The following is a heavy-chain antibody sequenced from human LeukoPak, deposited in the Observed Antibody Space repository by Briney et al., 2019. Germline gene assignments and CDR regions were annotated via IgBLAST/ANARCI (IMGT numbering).Heavy chain of an antibody. CDR1: AYTFASYA. J-gene: IGHJ4*02. Sequence: GASVKVSCKASAYTFASYAISWVRQAPGQGLEWMGWISGYNGNTNYVQKLQGRVTMTTDTSTSTAYMELRSLRSDDTAVYYCARQAPHSSGWYYFDYWGQGTLVTVSS. CDR2: ISGYNGNT. V-gene: IGHV1-18*01. CDR3: ARQAPHSSGWYYFDY. D-gene: IGHD3-22*01.